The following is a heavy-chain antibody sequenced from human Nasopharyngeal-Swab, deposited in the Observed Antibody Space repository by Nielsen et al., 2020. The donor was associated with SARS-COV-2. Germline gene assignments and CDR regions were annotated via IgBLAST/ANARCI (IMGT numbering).Heavy chain of an antibody. J-gene: IGHJ4*02. V-gene: IGHV5-51*01. Sequence: GWSLTLSCKVYGYTFTSYCISWMRQIPGKGLEWMGIIYPGDSDTRYSPSFQGQVTISADKSISTAYMQWSSLKASDTAMYYCASLPFSGDYFDYWGQGTLVTVSS. CDR1: GYTFTSYC. CDR2: IYPGDSDT. CDR3: ASLPFSGDYFDY. D-gene: IGHD2/OR15-2a*01.